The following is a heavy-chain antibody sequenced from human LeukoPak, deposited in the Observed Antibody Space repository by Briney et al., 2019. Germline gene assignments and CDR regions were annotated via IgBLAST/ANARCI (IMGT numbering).Heavy chain of an antibody. V-gene: IGHV4-34*01. J-gene: IGHJ4*02. CDR1: GGSFSGYY. CDR3: ARGVEIFYYFDY. D-gene: IGHD5-24*01. Sequence: SETLSLTCAVYGGSFSGYYWSWICQPPGKGLEWIGEINHSGSTNYNPSLKSRVTISVDTSKNQFSLKLSSVTAADTAVYYCARGVEIFYYFDYWGQGTLVTVSS. CDR2: INHSGST.